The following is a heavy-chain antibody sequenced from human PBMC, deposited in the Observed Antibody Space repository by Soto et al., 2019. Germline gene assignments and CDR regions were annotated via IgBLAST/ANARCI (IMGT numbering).Heavy chain of an antibody. V-gene: IGHV4-31*03. CDR2: IYYSGST. Sequence: QVQLQESGPGLVKPSQTLSLTCTVSGGSISSGGYYWGWIRQHPGKGLEWIGYIYYSGSTYYKSSLKSRVTISVDTSKNQFSLKLSSVTAADTAVYYCARVSRIAVTADPWGQGTLVTVSS. D-gene: IGHD6-19*01. CDR3: ARVSRIAVTADP. CDR1: GGSISSGGYY. J-gene: IGHJ5*02.